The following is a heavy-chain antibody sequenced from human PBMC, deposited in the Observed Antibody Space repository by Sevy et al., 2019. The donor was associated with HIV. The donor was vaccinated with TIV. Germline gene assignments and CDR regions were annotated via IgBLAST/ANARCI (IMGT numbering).Heavy chain of an antibody. J-gene: IGHJ4*02. D-gene: IGHD2-15*01. CDR2: IKSKTDGGTT. CDR3: TATLAYCSGGSCYSGSSAPAFDY. V-gene: IGHV3-15*01. Sequence: GGSLRLSCAASGFTFSNACMSWVRQAPGKGLEWVGRIKSKTDGGTTDYAAPVKGRFTISRDDSKNTLYLQMNSLKTEDTAVYYCTATLAYCSGGSCYSGSSAPAFDYRGQGTLVTVSS. CDR1: GFTFSNAC.